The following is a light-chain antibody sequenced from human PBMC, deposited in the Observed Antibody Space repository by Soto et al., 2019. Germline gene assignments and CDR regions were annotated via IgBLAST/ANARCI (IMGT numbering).Light chain of an antibody. J-gene: IGLJ3*02. CDR3: CSYTGSYSV. CDR1: GGFDF. Sequence: QSALTQPRSVSGSPGQSVAISCTGIGGFDFVSWYQQYPDKAPKLMIYDVTNRPSGVPDRFSASKSGDTASLTISGLQAEDEADYYCCSYTGSYSVFGGGTKLTVL. V-gene: IGLV2-11*01. CDR2: DVT.